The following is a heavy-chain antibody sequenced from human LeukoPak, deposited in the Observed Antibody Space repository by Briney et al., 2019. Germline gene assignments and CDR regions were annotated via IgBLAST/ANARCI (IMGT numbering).Heavy chain of an antibody. J-gene: IGHJ6*03. CDR2: ISSSSSYI. D-gene: IGHD6-19*01. Sequence: PGGPLRLSCAASGFTFSTYTMNWVRQAPGKGLEGVSSISSSSSYIYYADSVKGRFTISRENAKNSMYRQMTSLRAGDTAMYYCARASGWYERGPDYYYYYMDVWGKGTTVTVSS. V-gene: IGHV3-21*01. CDR1: GFTFSTYT. CDR3: ARASGWYERGPDYYYYYMDV.